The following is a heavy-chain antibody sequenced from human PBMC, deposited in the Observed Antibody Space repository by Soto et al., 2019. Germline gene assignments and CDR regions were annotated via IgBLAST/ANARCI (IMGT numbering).Heavy chain of an antibody. J-gene: IGHJ6*02. Sequence: QVQLVQSGVEVKKPGASVKVSCKASGYTFISHGISWVRRAPGQGREWMGWIRGKNGNTNYAHKLQGRVTLTTDTSTSTAYMELRSLRSDDTAVYYCARVSSSIVVVPDYGMDVWGQGTKVTVSS. CDR2: IRGKNGNT. V-gene: IGHV1-18*04. D-gene: IGHD2-15*01. CDR1: GYTFISHG. CDR3: ARVSSSIVVVPDYGMDV.